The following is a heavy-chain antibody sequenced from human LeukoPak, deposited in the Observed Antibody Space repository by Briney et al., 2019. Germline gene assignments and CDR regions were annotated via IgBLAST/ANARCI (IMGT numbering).Heavy chain of an antibody. V-gene: IGHV4-39*01. J-gene: IGHJ5*02. Sequence: SETLSLTCTVSGGSISSTNYYWAWIRQPPGKGLEWIGSISYSGSTYYNPSLESRVTISVDTSKHQFSLRLSSVTAADTAVYYCARHSGYALYNWFGPWGQGTLVTVSS. CDR1: GGSISSTNYY. CDR3: ARHSGYALYNWFGP. CDR2: ISYSGST. D-gene: IGHD5-12*01.